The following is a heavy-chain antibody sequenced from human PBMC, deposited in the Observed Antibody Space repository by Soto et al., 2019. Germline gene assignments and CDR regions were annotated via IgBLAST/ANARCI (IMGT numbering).Heavy chain of an antibody. J-gene: IGHJ5*02. CDR1: GFTLRSHR. CDR2: IDTDGGGT. Sequence: EVQLVESGGGLVQPGGSLRVSCAASGFTLRSHRIHWVRQAPGKGLEWVSRIDTDGGGTSYADSVKGRFAISTDKAKNTVSLDLNGLRAGDTAVYYCAKVFDLWGQGTVVTVSS. V-gene: IGHV3-74*01. CDR3: AKVFDL.